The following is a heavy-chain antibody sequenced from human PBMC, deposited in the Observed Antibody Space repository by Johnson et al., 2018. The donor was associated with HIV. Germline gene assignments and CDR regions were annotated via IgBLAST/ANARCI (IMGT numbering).Heavy chain of an antibody. J-gene: IGHJ3*02. V-gene: IGHV3-30*03. CDR1: GFTFSDYY. Sequence: QVQLVESGGGLVKPGGSLRLSCAASGFTFSDYYMTWIRQAPGKGLEWVAVISYDGSNKYYADSVKGRFTILRDNSKNTLYLQMNSLRAEDTAVYYCARTPSLPGAFDIWGQGTMVTVSS. CDR3: ARTPSLPGAFDI. CDR2: ISYDGSNK.